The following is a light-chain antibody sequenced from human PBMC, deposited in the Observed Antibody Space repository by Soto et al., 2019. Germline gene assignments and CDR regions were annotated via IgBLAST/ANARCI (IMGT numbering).Light chain of an antibody. CDR1: SFNLGNNY. Sequence: QSVLTQPPSVSAAPGQKVTISCSGSSFNLGNNYVSWYQQLPGTAPKLLIYDNNKRTSGTPDRVSASKSGTSATLGITGLQTGDEADYYCGTWDSSLSASVFGTGTKVTVL. CDR2: DNN. CDR3: GTWDSSLSASV. J-gene: IGLJ1*01. V-gene: IGLV1-51*01.